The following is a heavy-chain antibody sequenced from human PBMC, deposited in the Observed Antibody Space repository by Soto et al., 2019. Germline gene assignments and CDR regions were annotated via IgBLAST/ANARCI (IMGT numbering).Heavy chain of an antibody. CDR1: GGSISSGGYY. V-gene: IGHV4-31*03. J-gene: IGHJ4*02. CDR2: IYYSGST. D-gene: IGHD5-18*01. CDR3: ARGRAYTAMAYRGFDY. Sequence: QVQLQESGPGLVKPSQTLSLTCTVSGGSISSGGYYWSWIRQHPGKGLEWIGYIYYSGSTYYNPSLKSRVTISVDTSKNQFSLKLSSVTAADTAVYYCARGRAYTAMAYRGFDYWGQGTLVTVSS.